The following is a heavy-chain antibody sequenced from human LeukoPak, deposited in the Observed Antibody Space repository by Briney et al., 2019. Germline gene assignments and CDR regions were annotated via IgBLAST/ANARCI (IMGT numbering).Heavy chain of an antibody. V-gene: IGHV2-5*02. Sequence: SGPTLVKPTQTLTLTCTFSGFSLSTSGVGVGWIRQPPGRALEWLALIYWDDDKRYSPSLKSRLTITKDTSKNQVVLTMTNMDPVDTATYYCAHNRLADYYDSRPGFDYWGQGTLVTVSS. J-gene: IGHJ4*02. CDR1: GFSLSTSGVG. D-gene: IGHD3-22*01. CDR2: IYWDDDK. CDR3: AHNRLADYYDSRPGFDY.